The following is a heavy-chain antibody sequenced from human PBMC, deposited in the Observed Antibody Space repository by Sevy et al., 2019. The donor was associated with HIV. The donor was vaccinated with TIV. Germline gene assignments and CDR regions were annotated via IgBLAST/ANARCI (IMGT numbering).Heavy chain of an antibody. CDR2: LSFGCGEI. J-gene: IGHJ4*02. CDR3: AREGCTKPHDY. Sequence: GGSLRLSCAASGFTFSKYSMSWVRQPPGKGLEWVSTLSFGCGEINHADSVKGRFIISRDNSKNSLYLQMNNLRVEDTAVYYCAREGCTKPHDYWGQGTLVTVSS. CDR1: GFTFSKYS. D-gene: IGHD2-8*01. V-gene: IGHV3-23*01.